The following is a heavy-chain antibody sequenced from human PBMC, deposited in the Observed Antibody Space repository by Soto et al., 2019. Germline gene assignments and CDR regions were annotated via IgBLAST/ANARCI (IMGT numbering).Heavy chain of an antibody. Sequence: FLSAYAYWWRQPPRQGHQWMGVINPHGGSTAYAQKFKGRVTLTRDTSASTVYMEVSSLTSEDTAMYYCARSSGGNFGIIIEGTNWFAPWGQGNLVNVA. CDR2: INPHGGST. CDR1: FLSAY. CDR3: ARSSGGNFGIIIEGTNWFAP. D-gene: IGHD1-26*01. J-gene: IGHJ5*02. V-gene: IGHV1-46*01.